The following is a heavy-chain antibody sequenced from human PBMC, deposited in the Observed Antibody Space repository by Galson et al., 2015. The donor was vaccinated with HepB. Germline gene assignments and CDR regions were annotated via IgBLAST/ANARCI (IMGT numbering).Heavy chain of an antibody. V-gene: IGHV4-34*01. J-gene: IGHJ6*03. Sequence: ETLSLTCAVYGGSFSGYYWSWIRQPPGKGLEWIGEINHSGSTNYNPSLKSRVTISVDTSKNQFSLKLSSVTAADTAVYYCAREGRGYCSGGSCYRYYYYYMDVWGKGTTVTVSS. D-gene: IGHD2-15*01. CDR1: GGSFSGYY. CDR3: AREGRGYCSGGSCYRYYYYYMDV. CDR2: INHSGST.